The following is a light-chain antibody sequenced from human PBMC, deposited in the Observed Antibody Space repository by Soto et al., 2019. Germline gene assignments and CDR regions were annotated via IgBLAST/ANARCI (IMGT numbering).Light chain of an antibody. J-gene: IGKJ4*01. CDR1: QGISSW. CDR3: QQANSRT. Sequence: DIQMTQSPSSVSASVGDRVTITCRASQGISSWLDWYQQKPGKAPKLLIYAAFSLQSGVPSRFSGSGSGTDFTLTISSLQPEDFATYYCQQANSRTFGGGTKVEIK. V-gene: IGKV1-12*02. CDR2: AAF.